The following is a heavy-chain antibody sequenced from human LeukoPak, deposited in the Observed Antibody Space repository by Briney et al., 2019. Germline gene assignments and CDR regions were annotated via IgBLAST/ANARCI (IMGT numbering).Heavy chain of an antibody. D-gene: IGHD4-17*01. CDR1: GFTFSNAW. Sequence: GGSLRLSCAASGFTFSNAWMSRVRQAPGKGLEWVGRIKSKTDGGTTDYAAPVKGRFTISRDDSKNTLYLQMNSLKTEDTAVYYCTTDPEYGDYEGYYFDYWGQGTLVTVSS. CDR3: TTDPEYGDYEGYYFDY. J-gene: IGHJ4*02. CDR2: IKSKTDGGTT. V-gene: IGHV3-15*01.